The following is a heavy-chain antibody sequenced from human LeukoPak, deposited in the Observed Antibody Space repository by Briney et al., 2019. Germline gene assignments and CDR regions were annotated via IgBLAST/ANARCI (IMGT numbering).Heavy chain of an antibody. Sequence: SETLSLTCTVSGGSISSGGYYWSWIRQHPGKGLEWIGYNYYSGSTRYNPSLKSRVTISIDTSKNQFSLRLTSVAAPDTAVYYCGRYQLPDYWGQGTLVTVSS. V-gene: IGHV4-30-4*08. J-gene: IGHJ4*02. CDR2: NYYSGST. CDR3: GRYQLPDY. CDR1: GGSISSGGYY. D-gene: IGHD2-2*01.